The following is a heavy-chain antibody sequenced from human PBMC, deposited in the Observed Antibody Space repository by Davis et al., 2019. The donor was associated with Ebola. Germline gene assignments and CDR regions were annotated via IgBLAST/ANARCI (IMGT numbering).Heavy chain of an antibody. CDR1: GDSVPRNSAA. D-gene: IGHD3-16*01. Sequence: SQTLSLTCAISGDSVPRNSAAWNWIRQSPSRGLEWLGRTYYRSKWSNDYAISVKSRITINPDTSNNQFSLQLDSVTPEDTALYYCARAREGGWYFDLWGRGTLVTVSS. CDR2: TYYRSKWSN. V-gene: IGHV6-1*01. CDR3: ARAREGGWYFDL. J-gene: IGHJ2*01.